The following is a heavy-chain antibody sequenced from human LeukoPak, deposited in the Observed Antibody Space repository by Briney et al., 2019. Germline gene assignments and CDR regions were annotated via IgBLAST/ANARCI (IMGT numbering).Heavy chain of an antibody. D-gene: IGHD3-10*01. CDR1: GFTFSSYS. J-gene: IGHJ4*02. Sequence: PGGSLRLSCVVSGFTFSSYSMIWVRQAPGKGLQWVANMKKDGSETKYVDFVKGRSTISRDNAKNSLYLQMNSLRAEDTAVYYCGRHRSGSGTYFIDYWGQGTLVSVSS. CDR3: GRHRSGSGTYFIDY. V-gene: IGHV3-7*01. CDR2: MKKDGSET.